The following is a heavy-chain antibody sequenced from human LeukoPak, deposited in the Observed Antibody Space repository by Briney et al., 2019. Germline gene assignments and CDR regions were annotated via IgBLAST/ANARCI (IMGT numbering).Heavy chain of an antibody. J-gene: IGHJ4*02. V-gene: IGHV3-74*01. CDR2: VNSDGSGT. CDR1: GFTFSSYW. Sequence: GGSLRLSCAASGFTFSSYWMHWVRQASGKGLVWVSRVNSDGSGTTYADSVKGRFTISRDNAKNTLYLQMNSLRAEDTAVYYCARESKYSGYPFDYWGQGTLVTVSS. D-gene: IGHD5-12*01. CDR3: ARESKYSGYPFDY.